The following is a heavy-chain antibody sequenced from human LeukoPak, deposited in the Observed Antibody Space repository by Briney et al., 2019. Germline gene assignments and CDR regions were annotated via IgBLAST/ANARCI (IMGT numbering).Heavy chain of an antibody. J-gene: IGHJ4*02. Sequence: GGSLRLSCAASGFTFTDYYISWIRQAPGKGLEWVSSISGSGVSTYYTDSVKGRFTISRDNSKNTLYLQMNSLRAEDTAVYYCAKRDDTSGYYSFFDYWGQGTLVTVSS. V-gene: IGHV3-23*01. CDR1: GFTFTDYY. CDR3: AKRDDTSGYYSFFDY. D-gene: IGHD3-22*01. CDR2: ISGSGVST.